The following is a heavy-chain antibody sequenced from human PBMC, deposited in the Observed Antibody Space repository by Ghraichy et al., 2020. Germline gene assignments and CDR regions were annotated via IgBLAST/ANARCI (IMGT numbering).Heavy chain of an antibody. CDR1: GFTFSSYA. CDR3: AKDRGGHDYYDSSGLDY. V-gene: IGHV3-23*01. D-gene: IGHD3-22*01. CDR2: ISGSGGST. Sequence: GGSLRLSCAASGFTFSSYAMSWVRQAPGKGLEWVSAISGSGGSTYYADSVKGRFTISRDNSKNTLYLQMNSLRAEDTAVYYCAKDRGGHDYYDSSGLDYWGQGTLVTVSS. J-gene: IGHJ4*02.